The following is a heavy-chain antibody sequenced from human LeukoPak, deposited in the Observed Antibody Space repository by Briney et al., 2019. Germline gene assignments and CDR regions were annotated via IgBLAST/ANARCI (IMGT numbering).Heavy chain of an antibody. CDR2: ISAYNGNT. CDR3: ARSSGRYCSSTSCARTFDY. J-gene: IGHJ4*02. Sequence: ASVEVSCKASGYTFTSYGISWVRQAPGQGLEWMGWISAYNGNTNYAQKLQGRVTMTTDTSTSTAYMELRSLRSDDTAVYYCARSSGRYCSSTSCARTFDYWGQGTLVTVSS. CDR1: GYTFTSYG. V-gene: IGHV1-18*01. D-gene: IGHD2-2*01.